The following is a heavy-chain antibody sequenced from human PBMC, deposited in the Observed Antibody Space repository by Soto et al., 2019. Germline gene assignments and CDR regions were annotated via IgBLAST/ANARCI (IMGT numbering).Heavy chain of an antibody. CDR2: ISAYNGNT. J-gene: IGHJ4*02. D-gene: IGHD6-19*01. V-gene: IGHV1-18*01. CDR1: GYTFTSYG. Sequence: QVQLVQSGAEVKKPGASVKVSCKASGYTFTSYGISWVRQAHGQGLEWMGWISAYNGNTNYAQKLQGRVTMTTDTSTSTAYMELRSLRSDDTAVYYCARTAKPYSSGWYFGYWGQGTLVTVSS. CDR3: ARTAKPYSSGWYFGY.